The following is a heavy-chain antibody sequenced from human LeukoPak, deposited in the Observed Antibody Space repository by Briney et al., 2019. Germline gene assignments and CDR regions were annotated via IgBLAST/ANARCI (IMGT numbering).Heavy chain of an antibody. CDR2: IWYDGSNK. J-gene: IGHJ3*02. D-gene: IGHD3-22*01. Sequence: GRSLRLSCAASGFTFSRYGMHWVRQAPGKGLEWVAVIWYDGSNKYYAESVKGRFTISRDNSKNTLHLQMNSLRAEDTAVYYCARDPPMYYYDEPGSRDAFGIWGQGTMVTVSS. CDR1: GFTFSRYG. CDR3: ARDPPMYYYDEPGSRDAFGI. V-gene: IGHV3-33*01.